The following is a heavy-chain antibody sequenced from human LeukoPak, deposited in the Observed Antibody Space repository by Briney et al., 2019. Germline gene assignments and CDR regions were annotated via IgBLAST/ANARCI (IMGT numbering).Heavy chain of an antibody. D-gene: IGHD2-21*01. CDR1: GFTFSSYD. Sequence: GGSLRLSCAASGFTFSSYDMHWVRQATGKGLEWVSAIGTAGDTYYPGSVKGRFTISRENAKNSLYLQMNSLRAGDTAVYYCTRDVIPYHYMDVWGKGTTVTVSS. V-gene: IGHV3-13*01. CDR2: IGTAGDT. J-gene: IGHJ6*03. CDR3: TRDVIPYHYMDV.